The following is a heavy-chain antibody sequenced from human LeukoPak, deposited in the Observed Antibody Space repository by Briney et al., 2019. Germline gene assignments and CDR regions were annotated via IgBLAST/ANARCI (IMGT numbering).Heavy chain of an antibody. V-gene: IGHV5-51*01. CDR2: IYPGDSDT. CDR3: ARQWGSGSFNWFDP. J-gene: IGHJ5*02. Sequence: GESLKISCKGSGYIFTNYWIGWVRQMPGKGLEWMGIIYPGDSDTRYRSSFQGQVTISADKSISTAYLQWSSLKASDTAMYYCARQWGSGSFNWFDPWGQGTLVTVSS. D-gene: IGHD3-10*01. CDR1: GYIFTNYW.